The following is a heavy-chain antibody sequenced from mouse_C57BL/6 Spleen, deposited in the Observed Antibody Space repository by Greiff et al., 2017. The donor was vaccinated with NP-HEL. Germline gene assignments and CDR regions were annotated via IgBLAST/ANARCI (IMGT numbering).Heavy chain of an antibody. D-gene: IGHD1-1*01. Sequence: QVQLQQPGAELVKPGASVKLSCKASGYTFTSYWMQWVKQRPGQGLEWIGEIDPSDSYTNYNQKFKGKATLTVDTSSSTANMPLSSLTSEDSAVYYCEVAPLDYWGQGTTLTVSS. V-gene: IGHV1-50*01. CDR3: EVAPLDY. J-gene: IGHJ2*01. CDR1: GYTFTSYW. CDR2: IDPSDSYT.